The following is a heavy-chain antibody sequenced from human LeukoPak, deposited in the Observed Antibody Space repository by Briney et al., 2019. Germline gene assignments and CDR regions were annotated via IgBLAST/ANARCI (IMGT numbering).Heavy chain of an antibody. J-gene: IGHJ4*02. D-gene: IGHD6-13*01. CDR3: AKPYSSSFVDYFDY. CDR2: IRFDGSNE. CDR1: GFTVSDCG. Sequence: GGSLRLSCAASGFTVSDCGMHWVRQAPGKGLEWVTFIRFDGSNEYYADSVKGRFAISRDNSKNTLYLQMNSLRTEDTAVYYCAKPYSSSFVDYFDYWGQGTLVTVSS. V-gene: IGHV3-30*02.